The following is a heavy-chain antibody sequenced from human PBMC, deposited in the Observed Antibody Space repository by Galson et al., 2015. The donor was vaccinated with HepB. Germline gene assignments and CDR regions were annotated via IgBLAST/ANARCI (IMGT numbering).Heavy chain of an antibody. V-gene: IGHV3-30*18. CDR3: AKYYVAFWGSFRYNGYYNMGV. Sequence: SLRLSCAASGFTFSSYGMHWVRQAPGKGLEWVAAISHDGSNKYYGDSVKGRFTISRDNSKNIVYLQMNSLSSEDTAVYYCAKYYVAFWGSFRYNGYYNMGVWGQGTTVTVSS. CDR1: GFTFSSYG. J-gene: IGHJ6*02. D-gene: IGHD3-16*02. CDR2: ISHDGSNK.